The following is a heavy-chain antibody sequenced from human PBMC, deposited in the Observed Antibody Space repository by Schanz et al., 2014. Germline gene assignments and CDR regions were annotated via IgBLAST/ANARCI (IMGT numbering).Heavy chain of an antibody. CDR3: ARDSFFSSPFRS. J-gene: IGHJ5*02. CDR1: GFTFSTYW. Sequence: EVQLVESGGGLVQPGGSLRLSCAASGFTFSTYWMSWVRQAPGKGLEWVANIKQDESERSYVDSVKGRFTISRDNAKNSLYLQMNSLRAEDTAVYYCARDSFFSSPFRSWGQGTLVTVSS. CDR2: IKQDESER. V-gene: IGHV3-7*01. D-gene: IGHD3-3*01.